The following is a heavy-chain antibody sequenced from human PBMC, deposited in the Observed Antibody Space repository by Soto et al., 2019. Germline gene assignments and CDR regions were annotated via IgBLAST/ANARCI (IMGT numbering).Heavy chain of an antibody. CDR1: GFTFSSYS. J-gene: IGHJ4*02. CDR2: ISSSSSTI. Sequence: EVQLVESGGGLVQPGGSLRLSCAASGFTFSSYSMNWVRQAPGKGLEWVSYISSSSSTIYYADSVKGRFTISRDNAKNSLYLQMNTLRGEDTDVYYCARDPRPRFWSGYPGLYFAYWGQGTLSPPPQ. CDR3: ARDPRPRFWSGYPGLYFAY. D-gene: IGHD3-3*01. V-gene: IGHV3-48*01.